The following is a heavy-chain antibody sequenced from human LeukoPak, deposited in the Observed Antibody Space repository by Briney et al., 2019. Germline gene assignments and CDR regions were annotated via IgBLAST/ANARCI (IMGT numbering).Heavy chain of an antibody. CDR1: GGSISSSSYY. D-gene: IGHD2-2*01. V-gene: IGHV4-39*07. CDR2: IYYSGST. Sequence: SETLSLTCTVSGGSISSSSYYWGWIRQPPGKGLEWIGSIYYSGSTYYNPSLKSRVTISVDTSKNQFSLKLSSVTAADTAVYYCARQYGPDKNFDYWGQGTLVTVSS. J-gene: IGHJ4*02. CDR3: ARQYGPDKNFDY.